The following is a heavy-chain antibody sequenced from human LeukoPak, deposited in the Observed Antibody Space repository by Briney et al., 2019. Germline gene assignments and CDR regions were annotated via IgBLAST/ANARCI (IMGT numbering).Heavy chain of an antibody. V-gene: IGHV4-59*11. D-gene: IGHD2-15*01. J-gene: IGHJ5*02. CDR1: GVSISSHY. CDR3: ASRAHCSGGSCYGNWFDP. CDR2: ISYSGIT. Sequence: SETLSLTCTVSGVSISSHYWSWIRQSPGKGLEWIGYISYSGITNYNPSLKSRVTISVDTSKNHFSLRLSSVTAADTAVYYCASRAHCSGGSCYGNWFDPWGREPWSPSPQ.